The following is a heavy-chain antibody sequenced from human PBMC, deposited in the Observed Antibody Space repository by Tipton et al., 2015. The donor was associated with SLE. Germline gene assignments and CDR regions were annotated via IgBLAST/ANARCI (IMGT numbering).Heavy chain of an antibody. CDR2: IYYSGST. D-gene: IGHD3-10*01. V-gene: IGHV4-39*07. CDR3: ARDATMVRGDDY. Sequence: TLSLTCTVSGGSISSSSYYWGWIRLPPGKGLEWIGSIYYSGSTNYNPSLKSRVTISVDTSKNQFSLKLGSVTAAGTAVYYCARDATMVRGDDYWGQGTLVTVSS. J-gene: IGHJ4*02. CDR1: GGSISSSSYY.